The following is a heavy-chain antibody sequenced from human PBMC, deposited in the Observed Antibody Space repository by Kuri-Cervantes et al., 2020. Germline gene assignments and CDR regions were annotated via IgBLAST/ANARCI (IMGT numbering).Heavy chain of an antibody. CDR1: GYTFTSYY. J-gene: IGHJ5*02. CDR3: ARGVDHYDILTGYSRGSNWFDP. CDR2: INPSGGST. Sequence: ASVKVSCKASGYTFTSYYMHWVRQAPGQGLEWMGIINPSGGSTSYAQKFQGRVTMTRNTSISTAYMELSSLRSEDTAVYYCARGVDHYDILTGYSRGSNWFDPWGQGTLVTVSS. D-gene: IGHD3-9*01. V-gene: IGHV1-46*01.